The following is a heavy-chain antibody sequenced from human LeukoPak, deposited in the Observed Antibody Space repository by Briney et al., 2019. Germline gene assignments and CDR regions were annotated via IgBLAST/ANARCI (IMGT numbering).Heavy chain of an antibody. J-gene: IGHJ4*02. CDR1: GGSISSYY. CDR2: IYYSGST. Sequence: SETLSLTCTVSGGSISSYYWSWIRQPPGKGLEWIGYIYYSGSTNYNPSLKSRVTISVDTSKNQFSLKLSSVTAADTAVYYCAVFDYDKWMVVDYWGQGTLVTVSS. D-gene: IGHD3-22*01. CDR3: AVFDYDKWMVVDY. V-gene: IGHV4-59*01.